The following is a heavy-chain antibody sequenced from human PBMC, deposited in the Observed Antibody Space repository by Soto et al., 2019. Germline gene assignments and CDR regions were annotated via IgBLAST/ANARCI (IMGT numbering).Heavy chain of an antibody. D-gene: IGHD6-6*01. V-gene: IGHV4-34*01. CDR1: SGSFSGYY. Sequence: PSETLSLTCSIYSGSFSGYYCSWIRQPPWKGLEWIGEISQSGNTSYSPSLKSRVSISIDTSKKQFSLNLASVSAADTAVYYCARAPKVSGSSQTRPDFWGQGTLVPVSP. J-gene: IGHJ4*02. CDR3: ARAPKVSGSSQTRPDF. CDR2: ISQSGNT.